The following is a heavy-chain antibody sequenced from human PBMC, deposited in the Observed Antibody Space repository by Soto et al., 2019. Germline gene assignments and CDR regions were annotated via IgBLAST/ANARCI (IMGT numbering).Heavy chain of an antibody. CDR3: AKNLLRYFDWLRYGMDV. CDR2: ISGSGGST. D-gene: IGHD3-9*01. J-gene: IGHJ6*02. V-gene: IGHV3-23*01. Sequence: GGSLRLSCAASGFTFSSYAMSWVRQAPGKGLEWVSAISGSGGSTYYADSVKGRFTISRDNSKNTLYLQMNSLRAEDTALYYCAKNLLRYFDWLRYGMDVWGQGTTVTAP. CDR1: GFTFSSYA.